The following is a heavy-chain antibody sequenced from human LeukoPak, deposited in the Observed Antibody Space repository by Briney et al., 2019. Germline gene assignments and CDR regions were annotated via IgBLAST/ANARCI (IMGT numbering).Heavy chain of an antibody. CDR2: ISSSSSYI. Sequence: GGSLRLSCAASGFTFSSYAMSWVRQAPGKGLEWVSSISSSSSYIYYADSVKGRLTISRDNAKNSLYLQMNSLRAEDTAVYYCARDLGGRNDYVWGSYRYRPAFDYWGQGTLVTVSS. CDR1: GFTFSSYA. J-gene: IGHJ4*02. V-gene: IGHV3-21*01. D-gene: IGHD3-16*02. CDR3: ARDLGGRNDYVWGSYRYRPAFDY.